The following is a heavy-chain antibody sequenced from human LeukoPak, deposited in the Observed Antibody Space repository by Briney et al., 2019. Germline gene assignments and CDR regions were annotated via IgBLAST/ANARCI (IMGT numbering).Heavy chain of an antibody. J-gene: IGHJ3*02. D-gene: IGHD2-21*02. CDR2: IYYSGSN. CDR3: ARCGGDCYYSPAFDI. V-gene: IGHV4-61*01. Sequence: PSETLSLTCTVSGGSLSSGSYYWRWLRQPPGTGLEWIGYIYYSGSNNYNPSLKSRVTISVDTSKNQFSLKLSSVTAADTAVYSCARCGGDCYYSPAFDIWGQGTMVTVSS. CDR1: GGSLSSGSYY.